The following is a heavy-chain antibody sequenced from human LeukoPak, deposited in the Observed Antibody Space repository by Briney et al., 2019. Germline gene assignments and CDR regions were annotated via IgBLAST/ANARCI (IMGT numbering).Heavy chain of an antibody. V-gene: IGHV1-18*01. CDR2: ISAYNGNT. J-gene: IGHJ4*02. Sequence: GASVKVSCTASGYTFTSYGISWVRQAPGQGLEWMGWISAYNGNTNYAQKLQGRVTMTTDTSTSTAYMELRSLRSDDTAVYYCARTPFFGVVIEIDYWGQGTLVTVSS. CDR3: ARTPFFGVVIEIDY. CDR1: GYTFTSYG. D-gene: IGHD3-3*01.